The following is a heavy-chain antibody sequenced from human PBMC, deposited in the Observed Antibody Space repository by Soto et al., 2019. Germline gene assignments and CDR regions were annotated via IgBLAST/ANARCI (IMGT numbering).Heavy chain of an antibody. D-gene: IGHD6-19*01. V-gene: IGHV3-30-3*01. CDR1: GFTVSSYA. Sequence: PGGSLRLSCSASGFTVSSYAMHWVRQAPGKGLAWVAVISYDGSNKYYADSVKGRFTISRDNSKNTRYLQMNSLRAEDTAVYYCAREGNGLQLLVLGLPGSYLDYWGHGTGATVSS. CDR2: ISYDGSNK. J-gene: IGHJ4*01. CDR3: AREGNGLQLLVLGLPGSYLDY.